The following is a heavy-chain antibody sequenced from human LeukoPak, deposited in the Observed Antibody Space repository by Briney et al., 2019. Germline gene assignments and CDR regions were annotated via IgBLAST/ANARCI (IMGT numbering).Heavy chain of an antibody. CDR2: ISGSGGST. D-gene: IGHD3-10*01. CDR1: GFTFSSYA. V-gene: IGHV3-23*01. J-gene: IGHJ4*02. CDR3: AKGSRRYGSGFDY. Sequence: QRAESLRLSCPASGFTFSSYAMSWVRQAPGKWLEWVSAISGSGGSTYYADSVKGRFTISRDNSKNTLYLQMNSLRAEDTAVYYCAKGSRRYGSGFDYWGQGTLVTVSS.